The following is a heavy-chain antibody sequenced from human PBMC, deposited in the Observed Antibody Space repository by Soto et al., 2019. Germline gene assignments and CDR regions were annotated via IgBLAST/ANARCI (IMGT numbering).Heavy chain of an antibody. D-gene: IGHD3-22*01. CDR1: GFTFSSYS. CDR2: ISSSSSTI. V-gene: IGHV3-48*02. CDR3: ARDGHYDSSGYFDPWFDP. Sequence: GGSLRLSCAASGFTFSSYSMNWVRQAPGKGLEWVSYISSSSSTIYYADSVKGRFTISRDNAKNSLYLQMNSLRDEDTAVYYCARDGHYDSSGYFDPWFDPWGQGTLVTVSS. J-gene: IGHJ5*02.